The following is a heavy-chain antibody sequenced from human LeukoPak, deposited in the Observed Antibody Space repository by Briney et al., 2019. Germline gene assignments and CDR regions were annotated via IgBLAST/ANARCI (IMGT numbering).Heavy chain of an antibody. CDR2: INGGGNTT. J-gene: IGHJ6*03. D-gene: IGHD6-19*01. CDR1: GFAFSTFA. V-gene: IGHV3-23*01. CDR3: TKELHVAVAVADYYSFYMDA. Sequence: GGSLRLSCAASGFAFSTFALGWVRQSPGKGLEWLSTINGGGNTTFYSDSVKGRFTISRDNSKNTLYLHMDTLRPDDTAIYYCTKELHVAVAVADYYSFYMDAWGRGTAVTVSS.